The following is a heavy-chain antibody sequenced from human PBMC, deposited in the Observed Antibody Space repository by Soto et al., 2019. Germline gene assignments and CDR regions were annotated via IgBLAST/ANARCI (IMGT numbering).Heavy chain of an antibody. V-gene: IGHV3-23*01. CDR1: GLTFSSYA. CDR3: AKERIAAAGVLYYYYGMDV. Sequence: PGGSLRLSCAASGLTFSSYAMSWVRQAPGKGLEWVSAISGSGGSTYYADSVKGRFTISRDNSKNTLYLQMNSLRAEDTAVYYCAKERIAAAGVLYYYYGMDVWGQGTTVTVSS. D-gene: IGHD6-13*01. J-gene: IGHJ6*02. CDR2: ISGSGGST.